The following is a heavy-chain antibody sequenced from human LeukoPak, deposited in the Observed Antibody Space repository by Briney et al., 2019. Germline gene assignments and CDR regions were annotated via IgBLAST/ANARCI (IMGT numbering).Heavy chain of an antibody. Sequence: GRSLRLSCAASGSTFSSYWMSWVRQAPGKGLEWVANIKQDGSEKYYVDSVKGRFTISRDNAKNSLYLQMNSLRAEDTAVYYCARVDYGDYIVNFDYWGQGTLVTVSS. V-gene: IGHV3-7*04. J-gene: IGHJ4*02. CDR3: ARVDYGDYIVNFDY. CDR1: GSTFSSYW. D-gene: IGHD4-17*01. CDR2: IKQDGSEK.